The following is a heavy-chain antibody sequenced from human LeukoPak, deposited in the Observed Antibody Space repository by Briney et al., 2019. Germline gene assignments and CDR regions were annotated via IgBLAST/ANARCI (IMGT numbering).Heavy chain of an antibody. D-gene: IGHD2-8*01. J-gene: IGHJ4*02. Sequence: KPSETLSLTCGVSGGSITTTNFWSWVRQAPGQGLEWIGEISLSGLTNYNSSLSSRVTISLDRAKNHLSLNLRSVTAADTAIYYCTRENGAFSPFGFWGQGTVVTVSS. CDR2: ISLSGLT. CDR1: GGSITTTNF. CDR3: TRENGAFSPFGF. V-gene: IGHV4-4*02.